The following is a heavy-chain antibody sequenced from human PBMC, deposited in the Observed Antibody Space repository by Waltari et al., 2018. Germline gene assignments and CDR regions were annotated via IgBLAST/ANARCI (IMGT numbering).Heavy chain of an antibody. CDR3: ARHPLVWVASTQNAFDV. D-gene: IGHD3-16*01. CDR2: IFPCDSDT. CDR1: GYRFASYW. J-gene: IGHJ3*01. Sequence: EVQLVQSGAEVRKPWESLKISCLGSGYRFASYWIGWVRQLPGKGLEWIGIIFPCDSDTRYSPSFQGHVTISADTSNSTAYLQLTNLKASDTAMYYCARHPLVWVASTQNAFDVWGQGTMVTVSS. V-gene: IGHV5-51*03.